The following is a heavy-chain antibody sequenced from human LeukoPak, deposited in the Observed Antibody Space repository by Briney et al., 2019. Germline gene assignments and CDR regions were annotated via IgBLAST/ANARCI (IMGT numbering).Heavy chain of an antibody. CDR3: ARGLYYYDSSGYYSLPDY. D-gene: IGHD3-22*01. V-gene: IGHV1-46*01. Sequence: GASVKVSCKASGYTFTSYYMHWVRQAPGQGLEWIAIINPSGGSTSYAQKFQGRVTMTRDTSTSTVYMELSSLRSEDTAVYYCARGLYYYDSSGYYSLPDYWGQGTLVTVSS. CDR2: INPSGGST. CDR1: GYTFTSYY. J-gene: IGHJ4*02.